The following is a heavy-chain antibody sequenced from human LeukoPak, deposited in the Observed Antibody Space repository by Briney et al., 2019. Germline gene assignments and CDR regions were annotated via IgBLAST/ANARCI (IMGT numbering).Heavy chain of an antibody. Sequence: GASVKVSCKASGYTFTGYYMHWVRQPPGQGLEWMGRINPNSGGTNYAQKFQGRVTMTRDTSISTAYMELSRLRSDDTAVYYCARGLGYSYFVRGAFDIWGQGTMVTVSS. V-gene: IGHV1-2*06. CDR2: INPNSGGT. J-gene: IGHJ3*02. CDR3: ARGLGYSYFVRGAFDI. D-gene: IGHD5-18*01. CDR1: GYTFTGYY.